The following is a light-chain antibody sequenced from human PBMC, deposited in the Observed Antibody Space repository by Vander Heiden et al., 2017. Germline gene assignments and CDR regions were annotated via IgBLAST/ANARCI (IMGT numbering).Light chain of an antibody. CDR1: QGISSY. Sequence: IQLTQSPSSLSASVGDRVTITCRASQGISSYLAWYQQKPGKAPKLLIYAASTLQRGVPSRFSGSGSGTDFTLTISSLQPEDFATYYCQQRNSYPPLFTFGPGTKVDIK. CDR2: AAS. J-gene: IGKJ3*01. V-gene: IGKV1-9*01. CDR3: QQRNSYPPLFT.